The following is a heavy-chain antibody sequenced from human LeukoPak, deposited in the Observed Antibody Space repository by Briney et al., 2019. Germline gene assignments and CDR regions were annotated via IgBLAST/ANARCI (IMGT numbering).Heavy chain of an antibody. CDR2: VYYSGST. Sequence: SETLSLTCTVSGDSISSTTYHWGWIRQSPGKGLEWIGSVYYSGSTFYNPSLSRRVTVSVDTSKNQFSLKLNSLTAADTAVYFCARLGGVYGGYYFDYWGQGTLVTVSS. D-gene: IGHD2-8*02. V-gene: IGHV4-39*01. CDR1: GDSISSTTYH. CDR3: ARLGGVYGGYYFDY. J-gene: IGHJ4*02.